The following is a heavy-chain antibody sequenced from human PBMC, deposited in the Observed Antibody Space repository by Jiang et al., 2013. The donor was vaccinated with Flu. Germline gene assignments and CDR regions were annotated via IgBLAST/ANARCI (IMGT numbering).Heavy chain of an antibody. CDR3: AKDLRRGSNELY. CDR1: GFSFSDYA. V-gene: IGHV3-23*01. J-gene: IGHJ4*02. D-gene: IGHD5/OR15-5a*01. CDR2: INENGDSK. Sequence: VQLLESGGGLVRPGGSLRLSCAASGFSFSDYAFSWVRQAPGKGLEWVAGINENGDSKYYADSVKGRFTVSRDNPRNTLYLQINSLRAEDTAVYYCAKDLRRGSNELYWGQGTLVTVSS.